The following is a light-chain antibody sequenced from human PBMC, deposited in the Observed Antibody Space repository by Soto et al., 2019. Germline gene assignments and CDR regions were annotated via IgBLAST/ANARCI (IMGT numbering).Light chain of an antibody. J-gene: IGLJ1*01. V-gene: IGLV3-21*02. CDR1: NIGSKS. CDR3: QVWDSSSDHRV. CDR2: DDS. Sequence: SYELTQPPSVSVAPGQTARITCGGNNIGSKSVHWYQQKPGQAPVLVVYDDSDRPSGIPELFSGSNSGNTATLTISRVEAGDEADYYCQVWDSSSDHRVFGTGTKLTVL.